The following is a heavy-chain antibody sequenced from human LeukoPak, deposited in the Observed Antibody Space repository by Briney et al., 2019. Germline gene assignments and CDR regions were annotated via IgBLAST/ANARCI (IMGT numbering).Heavy chain of an antibody. D-gene: IGHD6-19*01. J-gene: IGHJ3*01. Sequence: SETLSLTCTVSGDSMNINSWSWIRQPPGKGLEWIGYIYYNGSTNYNPPLKSRVAISVDTSKSQFSLKLNSVTAADTAVYFCARDLRNTSGSRRGAFDVWGQGTMVTGSS. CDR1: GDSMNINS. CDR3: ARDLRNTSGSRRGAFDV. V-gene: IGHV4-59*01. CDR2: IYYNGST.